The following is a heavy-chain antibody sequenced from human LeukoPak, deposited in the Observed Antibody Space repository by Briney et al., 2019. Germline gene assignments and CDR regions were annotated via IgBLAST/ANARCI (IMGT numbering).Heavy chain of an antibody. CDR2: ISAYNGNT. CDR1: GYTFTSYG. J-gene: IGHJ5*02. CDR3: ARDPPKGAQYYYDSSGYYT. V-gene: IGHV1-18*01. D-gene: IGHD3-22*01. Sequence: ASVKVSCKASGYTFTSYGISWVRQAPGQGLEWMGWISAYNGNTNYAQKLQGRVTMTTDTSTSTAYMELSSLRSEDTAVYYCARDPPKGAQYYYDSSGYYTWGQGTLVTVSS.